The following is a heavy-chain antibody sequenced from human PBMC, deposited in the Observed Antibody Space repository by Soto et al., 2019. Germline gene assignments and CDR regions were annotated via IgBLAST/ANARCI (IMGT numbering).Heavy chain of an antibody. V-gene: IGHV3-15*01. CDR3: STDLRYIKGFDP. D-gene: IGHD3-16*02. J-gene: IGHJ5*02. Sequence: LRLSCVASGFTFSNAWMSWVRQAPGKGLEWVGRIKSRTNGETTDYAAPVKGRFTISRDDSKNTLYLQMDSLKTEDTAVYYCSTDLRYIKGFDPWRQGTLVTVSS. CDR1: GFTFSNAW. CDR2: IKSRTNGETT.